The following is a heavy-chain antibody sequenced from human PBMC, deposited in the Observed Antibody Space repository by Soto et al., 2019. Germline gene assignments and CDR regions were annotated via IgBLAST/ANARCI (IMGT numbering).Heavy chain of an antibody. D-gene: IGHD4-4*01. Sequence: GGSLRLSCAASGFTVSSNYMSWVRQAPGKGLEWVSVIYSGGSTYYADSVKGRFTISRDNSKNTLYLQMNSLRAEDTAVYYCARDYDYSSNYYGMDVWGQGTTVTVSS. V-gene: IGHV3-53*01. CDR1: GFTVSSNY. CDR3: ARDYDYSSNYYGMDV. CDR2: IYSGGST. J-gene: IGHJ6*02.